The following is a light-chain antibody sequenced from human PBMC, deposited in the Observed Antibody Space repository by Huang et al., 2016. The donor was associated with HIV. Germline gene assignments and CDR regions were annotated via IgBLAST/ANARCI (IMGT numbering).Light chain of an antibody. V-gene: IGKV3-15*01. J-gene: IGKJ2*01. Sequence: EIMLTQSPATLSVSPGERATLSCRASQSISTNLAWYQQKPGLAPRLLIYSASTRATGIPARFSGSGSVTEFTLTISSLQSEDFAVYYCQQGETFGQGTKLEIK. CDR1: QSISTN. CDR2: SAS. CDR3: QQGET.